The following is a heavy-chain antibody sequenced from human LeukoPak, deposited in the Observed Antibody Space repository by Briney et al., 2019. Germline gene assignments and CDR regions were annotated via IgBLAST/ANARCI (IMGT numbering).Heavy chain of an antibody. V-gene: IGHV1-2*02. Sequence: ASVKVSCKASGYTFTSYDINWVRQAPGQGLEWMGWINPNSGGTNYAQKFQGRVTMTRDTSISTAYMELSRLRSDDTAVYYCARVPYDYVGYFDYWGQGTLVTVSS. J-gene: IGHJ4*02. CDR3: ARVPYDYVGYFDY. D-gene: IGHD3-16*01. CDR1: GYTFTSYD. CDR2: INPNSGGT.